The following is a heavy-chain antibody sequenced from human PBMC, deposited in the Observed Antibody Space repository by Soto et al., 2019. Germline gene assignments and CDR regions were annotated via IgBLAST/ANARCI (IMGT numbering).Heavy chain of an antibody. CDR1: GGSISSYY. D-gene: IGHD7-27*01. Sequence: QVQLQESGPGLVKPSETLSLTRTVSGGSISSYYWSWLRQSPGKRLEWIGYIHYSGITKYNPSLKSRVTISLDTSKNQFSLKLSSVTAADSAVYYCARHPGASFDYWGQGTLVTVSS. CDR3: ARHPGASFDY. J-gene: IGHJ4*02. CDR2: IHYSGIT. V-gene: IGHV4-59*01.